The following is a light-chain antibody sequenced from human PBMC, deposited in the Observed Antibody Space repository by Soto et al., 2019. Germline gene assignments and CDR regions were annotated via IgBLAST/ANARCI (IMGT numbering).Light chain of an antibody. Sequence: EIVLTQSPGTLSLSPGERATLSCRASQSVSNNYLAWYQQKPGQAPRLLIYGASSRATGIPDRFSGSGSGTDFTLTISRLEPEDFAVYYCQQYGLTFGQGTKVDNK. J-gene: IGKJ1*01. CDR1: QSVSNNY. CDR3: QQYGLT. V-gene: IGKV3-20*01. CDR2: GAS.